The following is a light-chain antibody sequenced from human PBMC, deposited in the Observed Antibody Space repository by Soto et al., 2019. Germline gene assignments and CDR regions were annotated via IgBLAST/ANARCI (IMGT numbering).Light chain of an antibody. V-gene: IGLV2-14*01. CDR2: DVS. CDR1: SSDVGGYNY. J-gene: IGLJ1*01. Sequence: QSVLTQPASVSGSPGQSITISCTGTSSDVGGYNYVSWYQHHPGKATKLMIYDVSNRPSGVSNRFSGSKSANSASLTISGLQAEDEADYYCSSYTSSSTLIFGTGTKATVL. CDR3: SSYTSSSTLI.